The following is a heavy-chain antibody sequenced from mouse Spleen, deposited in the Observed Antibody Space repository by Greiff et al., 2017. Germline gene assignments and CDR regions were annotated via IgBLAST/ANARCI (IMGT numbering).Heavy chain of an antibody. CDR1: GFTFSDYG. J-gene: IGHJ2*01. D-gene: IGHD2-2*01. CDR2: ISNLAYSI. V-gene: IGHV5-15*01. CDR3: ARQGGYDGRGFDY. Sequence: EVKLMESGGGLVKPGGSLKLSCAASGFTFSDYGMAWVRQAPGKGPEWVAFISNLAYSIYYADTVTGRFTISRENAKNTLYLEMSSLRSEDTAMYYCARQGGYDGRGFDYWGQGTTLTVSS.